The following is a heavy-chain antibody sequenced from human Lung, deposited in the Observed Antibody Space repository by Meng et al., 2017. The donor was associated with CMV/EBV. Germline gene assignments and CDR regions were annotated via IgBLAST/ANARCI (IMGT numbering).Heavy chain of an antibody. D-gene: IGHD3-3*01. CDR3: ARDPSASVWSSYHEY. CDR2: INPYSGDT. Sequence: KISCKASGYTFTDFYIHWVRLAPGQGLEWMGRINPYSGDTHFAQNFQGRVTMTRDTSISTAYMELTSLKSDDTAIYYCARDPSASVWSSYHEYWGQGALVTFSS. CDR1: GYTFTDFY. V-gene: IGHV1-2*02. J-gene: IGHJ4*02.